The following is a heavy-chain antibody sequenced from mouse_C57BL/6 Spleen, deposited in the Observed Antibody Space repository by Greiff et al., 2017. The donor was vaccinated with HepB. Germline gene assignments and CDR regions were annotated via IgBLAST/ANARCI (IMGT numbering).Heavy chain of an antibody. Sequence: EVQLQQSGPELVKPGASVKISCKASGYTFTDYYMNWVKQSHGKSLEWIGDINPNNGGTSYNQKFKGKATLTVDKSSSTAYMELRSLTSEDSAVYYCARDGLRGDWFAYWGQGTLVTVSA. J-gene: IGHJ3*01. V-gene: IGHV1-26*01. CDR2: INPNNGGT. CDR3: ARDGLRGDWFAY. CDR1: GYTFTDYY. D-gene: IGHD1-1*01.